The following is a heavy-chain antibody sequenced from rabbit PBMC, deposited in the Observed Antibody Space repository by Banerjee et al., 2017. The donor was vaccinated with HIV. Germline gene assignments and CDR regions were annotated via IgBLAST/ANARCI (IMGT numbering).Heavy chain of an antibody. D-gene: IGHD1-1*01. V-gene: IGHV1S45*01. CDR3: AGSLVDNANL. CDR2: IDTNTGKT. CDR1: GFTLSSYW. Sequence: QEQVEESGGDLVKPEGSLTLTCTASGFTLSSYWMCWVRQAPGKGLEWIGFIDTNTGKTFYASWAKGRFTISKTSPTTVTLQMTSLTVADTATYLCAGSLVDNANLWGPGTLVTVS. J-gene: IGHJ4*01.